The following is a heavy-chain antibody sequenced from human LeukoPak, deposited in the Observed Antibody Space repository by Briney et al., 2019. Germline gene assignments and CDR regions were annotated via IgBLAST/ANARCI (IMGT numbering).Heavy chain of an antibody. Sequence: SETLSLTCAVYGGSFSGYYWSWIRQPPGKGLEWIGEINHSGSTNYNPSLKSRVTISVDTSKNQFSLKLSSVTAADTAVYYCARLAGTVTTSYYYGMGVWGQGTTVTVSS. D-gene: IGHD4-11*01. CDR1: GGSFSGYY. V-gene: IGHV4-34*01. CDR2: INHSGST. J-gene: IGHJ6*02. CDR3: ARLAGTVTTSYYYGMGV.